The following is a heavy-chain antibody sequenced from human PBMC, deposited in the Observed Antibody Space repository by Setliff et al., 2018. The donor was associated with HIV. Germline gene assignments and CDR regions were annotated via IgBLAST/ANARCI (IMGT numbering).Heavy chain of an antibody. CDR2: IYYSGST. CDR1: GGSISSNNYY. V-gene: IGHV4-39*07. Sequence: SETLSLTCTVSGGSISSNNYYWGWIRQPPGKGLEWIGSIYYSGSTYYNPSLKSRVSISVDTSKTQFSLKLSSVTAADTAIYYCATTDIVVVPASTDYYYYMDVWGKGTTVTVSS. CDR3: ATTDIVVVPASTDYYYYMDV. D-gene: IGHD2-2*01. J-gene: IGHJ6*03.